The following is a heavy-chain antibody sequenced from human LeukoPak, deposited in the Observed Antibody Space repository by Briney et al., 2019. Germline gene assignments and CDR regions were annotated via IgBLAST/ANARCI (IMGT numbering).Heavy chain of an antibody. CDR3: ARWVSPGGFDY. J-gene: IGHJ4*02. D-gene: IGHD4-23*01. CDR1: GYSFTSYW. CDR2: IYPGDSDI. Sequence: KNGESLKITCKGSGYSFTSYWIGWVRQMSGKGLEWMGIIYPGDSDIRYSPSFQGQVTISADKSISTAYLQWSSLKASDTAMYYCARWVSPGGFDYWGQGTLVTVSS. V-gene: IGHV5-51*01.